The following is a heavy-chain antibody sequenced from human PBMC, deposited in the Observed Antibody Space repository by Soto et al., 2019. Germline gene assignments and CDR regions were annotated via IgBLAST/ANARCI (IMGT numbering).Heavy chain of an antibody. CDR1: GGSISSSSYY. D-gene: IGHD2-8*01. J-gene: IGHJ5*02. Sequence: SETLSLTCTVSGGSISSSSYYWGWIRQPPGKGLEWIGSIYYSGSTYYNPSLKSRVTISVDTSKNQFSLKLSSVTAADTAVYYCARRCSEWCMRRWFDPWGQGTLVTVSS. CDR2: IYYSGST. V-gene: IGHV4-39*01. CDR3: ARRCSEWCMRRWFDP.